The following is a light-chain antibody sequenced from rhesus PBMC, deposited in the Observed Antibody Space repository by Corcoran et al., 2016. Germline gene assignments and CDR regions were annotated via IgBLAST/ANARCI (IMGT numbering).Light chain of an antibody. V-gene: IGKV1-46*01. CDR3: QQYYSYPHR. CDR1: QSFSSS. CDR2: NAS. J-gene: IGKJ2*01. Sequence: DIQMTQSPSSLSASVGDTVTITCRASQSFSSSLAWYQQKPGKAPNLLIYNASSFHSGVPSRFSGRKSCTDFTLTISSLHPEDIASYYCQQYYSYPHRFGQGTKVEIK.